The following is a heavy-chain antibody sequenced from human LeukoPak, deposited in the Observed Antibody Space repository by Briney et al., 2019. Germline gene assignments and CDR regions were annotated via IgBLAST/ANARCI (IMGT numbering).Heavy chain of an antibody. CDR3: ARCGSYLNYYYMDV. D-gene: IGHD1-26*01. J-gene: IGHJ6*03. CDR1: GFTFSSYS. V-gene: IGHV3-48*01. Sequence: GGSLRLSCAASGFTFSSYSMNWVRQAPGKGLEWVSYISSSSSTIYYADSVKGRFTISRDSAKNSLYLQMNSLRAEDTAVYYCARCGSYLNYYYMDVWGKGTTVTVSS. CDR2: ISSSSSTI.